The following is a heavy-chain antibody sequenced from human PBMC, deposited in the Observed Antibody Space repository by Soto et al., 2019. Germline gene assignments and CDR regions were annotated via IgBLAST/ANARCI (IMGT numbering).Heavy chain of an antibody. CDR2: IIPIFNSA. D-gene: IGHD3-3*01. CDR1: GGTFSTYA. Sequence: QVPLVQSGVEVKKPGSSVKVSCKASGGTFSTYAINWVRQAPGQGLEWMGGIIPIFNSANYAQKFQGRVTIIADRSTSTAYMELSSLRSEDTAVYYCSATIYSDSYYYGMDVWGQGTTVTVSS. CDR3: SATIYSDSYYYGMDV. V-gene: IGHV1-69*06. J-gene: IGHJ6*02.